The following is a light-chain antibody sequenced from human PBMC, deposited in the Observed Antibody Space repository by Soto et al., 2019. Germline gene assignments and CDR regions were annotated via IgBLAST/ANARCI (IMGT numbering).Light chain of an antibody. J-gene: IGKJ5*01. V-gene: IGKV3-20*01. CDR3: QQYCSSIT. CDR1: QSVSSN. CDR2: GAS. Sequence: EVVLTQYQATLSVSPGERATLSCRASQSVSSNLAWYQQKPGQAPRLLIYGASSRATGIPDRFSGSGSGTDFTLTISRLEPEDFAVYYCQQYCSSITFGQGTRLEIK.